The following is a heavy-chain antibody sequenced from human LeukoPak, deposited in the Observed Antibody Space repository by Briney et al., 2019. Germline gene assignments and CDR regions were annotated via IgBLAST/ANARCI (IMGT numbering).Heavy chain of an antibody. CDR2: ISGSGGTT. V-gene: IGHV3-23*01. CDR3: AKGRGASTSCQDY. D-gene: IGHD2-2*01. CDR1: GFTFSSYA. J-gene: IGHJ4*02. Sequence: GGSLRLSCAASGFTFSSYAMSWVRQAPGKGLEWVSAISGSGGTTYYADSVKGRFTISRDNSKNTLYLQMNSLKAEDTAVYYCAKGRGASTSCQDYWGQGTLVTVSS.